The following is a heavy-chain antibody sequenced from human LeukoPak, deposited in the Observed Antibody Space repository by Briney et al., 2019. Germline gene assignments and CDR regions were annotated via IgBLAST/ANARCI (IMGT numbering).Heavy chain of an antibody. CDR3: ARGYSGSLGDYMDG. J-gene: IGHJ6*03. CDR1: GFSVSSIY. Sequence: GRSLRLACALSGFSVSSIYVSWVRQAPGNGLGWVSVFYSGVSTYYTDSVKGRFTISRDKSKNTLYLQMNSLRAEDTAVYYCARGYSGSLGDYMDGWGKGATVTVSS. V-gene: IGHV3-53*01. D-gene: IGHD1-26*01. CDR2: FYSGVST.